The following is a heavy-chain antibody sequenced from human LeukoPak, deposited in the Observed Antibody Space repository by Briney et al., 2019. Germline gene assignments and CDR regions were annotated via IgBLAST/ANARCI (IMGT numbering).Heavy chain of an antibody. J-gene: IGHJ4*02. CDR1: GYTFTSYG. CDR2: ISAYNGNT. CDR3: ARGLQTYYDFWSGYYAFDY. Sequence: ASVKVSCKASGYTFTSYGVSWVRQAPGQGLEWMGWISAYNGNTNYAQKLQGRVTMTTDTSTSTAYMELRSLRSDDTAVYYCARGLQTYYDFWSGYYAFDYWGQGTLVTVSS. D-gene: IGHD3-3*01. V-gene: IGHV1-18*01.